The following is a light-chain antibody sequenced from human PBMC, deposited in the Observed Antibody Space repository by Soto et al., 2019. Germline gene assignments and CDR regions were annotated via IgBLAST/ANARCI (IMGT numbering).Light chain of an antibody. CDR3: QQSYSSPPT. Sequence: EIVRTQSPATLSVSPGERVSLSCRAIQSVSSNLVWYQQKRGQAPRLLIYRASIRASGIPGRFSGSRSGPDFTLTISSLQPEDFETYYCQQSYSSPPTFGQGTKVDIK. CDR2: RAS. CDR1: QSVSSN. J-gene: IGKJ1*01. V-gene: IGKV3-15*01.